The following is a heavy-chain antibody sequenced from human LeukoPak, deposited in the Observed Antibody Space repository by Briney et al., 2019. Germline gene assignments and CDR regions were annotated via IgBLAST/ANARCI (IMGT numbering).Heavy chain of an antibody. V-gene: IGHV4-31*03. CDR2: IYYSGST. CDR3: ARDSGSSPGRFDY. D-gene: IGHD3-10*01. Sequence: SQTLSLICTVSGGSISSGGYYWSWIRQHPGKGLEWIGYIYYSGSTYYNPSLKSRVTISVDTSKNQFSLKLSSVTAADTAVYYCARDSGSSPGRFDYWGQGALVTVSS. CDR1: GGSISSGGYY. J-gene: IGHJ4*02.